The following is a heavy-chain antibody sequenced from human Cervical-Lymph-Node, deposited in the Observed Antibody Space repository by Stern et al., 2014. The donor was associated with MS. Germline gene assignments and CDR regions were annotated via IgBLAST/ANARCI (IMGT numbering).Heavy chain of an antibody. Sequence: QVQLQESGPGLVKPSGTLSLTCAVSGGSVSSTNWWSWVRQSPGQGLEWIGNIYHSGASNTRPYLRSRVSISLDNSKNPLSLPLTSVTAADTAVYYCARERQQYCNSEGCSYWYFDLWGRGTLVTVSS. D-gene: IGHD2/OR15-2a*01. V-gene: IGHV4-4*02. CDR1: GGSVSSTNW. CDR3: ARERQQYCNSEGCSYWYFDL. CDR2: IYHSGAS. J-gene: IGHJ2*01.